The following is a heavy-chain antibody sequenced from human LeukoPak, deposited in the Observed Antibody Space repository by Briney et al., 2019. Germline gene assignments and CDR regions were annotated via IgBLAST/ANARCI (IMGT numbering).Heavy chain of an antibody. J-gene: IGHJ6*02. D-gene: IGHD4-17*01. V-gene: IGHV4-59*11. CDR3: ARDLVTVTKGFDI. Sequence: SETLSLTCAVSDDSFSSHYWTWIRQPPGKGLEWIGYISYIGSTNYNPSLKSRVTISIDTSKNQFSLKLSSVTAADTAVYYCARDLVTVTKGFDIWGQGTTVIVSS. CDR2: ISYIGST. CDR1: DDSFSSHY.